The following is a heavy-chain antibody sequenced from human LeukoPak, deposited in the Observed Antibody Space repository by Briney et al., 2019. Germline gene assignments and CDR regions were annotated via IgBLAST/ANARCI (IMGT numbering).Heavy chain of an antibody. CDR2: INPSGGST. V-gene: IGHV1-46*01. CDR1: GFTFTSYY. J-gene: IGHJ6*03. Sequence: PGGSLRLSCAASGFTFTSYYMHWVRQAPGQGLEWMGIINPSGGSTSYAQKFQGRVTMTRDMSTSTVYMELSSLRSEDTAVYYCARDSPYYYYMDVWGKGTTVTVSS. CDR3: ARDSPYYYYMDV.